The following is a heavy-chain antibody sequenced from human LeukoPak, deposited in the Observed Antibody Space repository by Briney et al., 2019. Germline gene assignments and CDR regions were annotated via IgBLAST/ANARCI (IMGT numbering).Heavy chain of an antibody. CDR1: GYTFTGYY. V-gene: IGHV1-2*02. D-gene: IGHD2-2*01. CDR3: ARDSTSLRRAFDI. J-gene: IGHJ3*02. CDR2: INPNSGGT. Sequence: ASVKVSCKASGYTFTGYYMHWVRQAPGQGLEWMGWINPNSGGTNYAQKFQGRITMTRDTSISTAYLELSRLRSDDTAVYYCARDSTSLRRAFDIWGQGTMVTVSS.